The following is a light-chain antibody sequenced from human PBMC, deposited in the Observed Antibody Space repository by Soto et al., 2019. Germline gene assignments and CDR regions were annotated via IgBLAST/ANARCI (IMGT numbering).Light chain of an antibody. J-gene: IGKJ5*01. Sequence: IVLTQSRGTLSLSPGERATLSCRASQSVSSSFLAWYQQKPGQAPRLLIYDASNRATGIPARFSGSGSGTDFTLTISSLEPEDFAVYYCQQRSNWPITFGQGTRLEIK. CDR2: DAS. V-gene: IGKV3-11*01. CDR1: QSVSSSF. CDR3: QQRSNWPIT.